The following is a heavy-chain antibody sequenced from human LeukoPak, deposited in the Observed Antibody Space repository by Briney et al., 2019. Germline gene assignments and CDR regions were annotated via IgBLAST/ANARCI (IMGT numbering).Heavy chain of an antibody. V-gene: IGHV3-7*01. Sequence: GGSLRLSCAASGFIFSSYWMSWVRQAPGKGLEWVANIKQDGSEKYYVDSVKGRFTISRDNAKNSLYLQMNSLRAEDTAVYYCARDRELLGAFDIWGQGTMVTVSS. J-gene: IGHJ3*02. CDR2: IKQDGSEK. CDR3: ARDRELLGAFDI. D-gene: IGHD1-26*01. CDR1: GFIFSSYW.